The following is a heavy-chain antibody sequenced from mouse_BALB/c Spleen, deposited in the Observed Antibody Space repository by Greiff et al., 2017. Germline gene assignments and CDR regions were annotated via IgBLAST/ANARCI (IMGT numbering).Heavy chain of an antibody. CDR3: AREYYGSSPNYYAMDY. Sequence: EVHLVESGGGLVKPGGSLKLSCAASGFTFSSYAMSWVRQSPEKRLEWVAEISSGGSYTYYPDTVTGRFTISRDNAKNTLYLEMSSLRSEDTAMYYGAREYYGSSPNYYAMDYWGQGTSVTVSS. V-gene: IGHV5-9-4*01. J-gene: IGHJ4*01. D-gene: IGHD1-1*01. CDR2: ISSGGSYT. CDR1: GFTFSSYA.